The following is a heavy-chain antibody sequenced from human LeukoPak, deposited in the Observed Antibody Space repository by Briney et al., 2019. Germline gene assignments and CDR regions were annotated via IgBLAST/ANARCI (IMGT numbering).Heavy chain of an antibody. Sequence: GGSLRLSCAASGFTFSSYAMHWVRQAPGKGLEWVAVISYDGSNKYYADSVKGRFTISRDNSKNTLYLQMNSLRAEDTAVYYCAREHYYYDSSGYYSYDAFDIWGQGTMVTVSS. V-gene: IGHV3-30-3*01. CDR2: ISYDGSNK. CDR3: AREHYYYDSSGYYSYDAFDI. J-gene: IGHJ3*02. D-gene: IGHD3-22*01. CDR1: GFTFSSYA.